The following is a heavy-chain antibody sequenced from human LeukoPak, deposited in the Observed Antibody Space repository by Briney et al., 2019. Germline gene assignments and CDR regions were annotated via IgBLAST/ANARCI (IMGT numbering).Heavy chain of an antibody. CDR3: AKGTSGYTSSWYVY. D-gene: IGHD6-13*01. Sequence: GGSLRLSCAASGFTFDDYAMHWVRQAPGKGLEWVTGISWNSGSIGYADSVKGRFTISRDNAKNSLYLQMNSLRAEDTALYYCAKGTSGYTSSWYVYWGQGTLVTVSS. CDR2: ISWNSGSI. CDR1: GFTFDDYA. V-gene: IGHV3-9*01. J-gene: IGHJ4*02.